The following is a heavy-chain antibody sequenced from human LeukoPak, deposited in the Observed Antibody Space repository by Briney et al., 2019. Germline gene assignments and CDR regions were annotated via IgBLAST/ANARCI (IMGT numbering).Heavy chain of an antibody. D-gene: IGHD2-15*01. CDR3: ARGGLGYCGGGRCPTSWFDP. V-gene: IGHV1-18*01. J-gene: IGHJ5*02. CDR2: LSSNNGNT. CDR1: RSAFTNEG. Sequence: GASGQVSSQAPRSAFTNEGITWVRPAPGQGLEWMGWLSSNNGNTNTPQKARGRVTMTTDTPTNTAYMELRSVRSDDTGVYYCARGGLGYCGGGRCPTSWFDPWGQGTLVTVSS.